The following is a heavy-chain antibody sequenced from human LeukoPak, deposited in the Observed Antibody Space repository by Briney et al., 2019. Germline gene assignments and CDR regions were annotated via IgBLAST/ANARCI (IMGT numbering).Heavy chain of an antibody. CDR2: IYSGGST. Sequence: GGSLRLSCAASGFTVSSNYMSWVRQAPGKGLEWVSVIYSGGSTYYADSVKGRFTISRDNSKNTLYPQMNSLRAEDTAVYYCAIPGAYYYYYMDVWGKGTTVTISS. V-gene: IGHV3-66*04. J-gene: IGHJ6*03. CDR3: AIPGAYYYYYMDV. CDR1: GFTVSSNY.